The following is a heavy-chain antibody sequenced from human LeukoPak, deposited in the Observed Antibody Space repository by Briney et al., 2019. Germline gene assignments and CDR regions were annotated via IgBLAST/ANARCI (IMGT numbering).Heavy chain of an antibody. D-gene: IGHD1-20*01. V-gene: IGHV3-11*04. J-gene: IGHJ3*02. CDR2: ISSGGSTI. CDR3: ARVPSITGTTSGAFDI. Sequence: GGSLRLSCAASGFIFSDYYMSWIRQAPGKGGEWGSYISSGGSTIYYADSVKGRVTISRENAKNSVYLQMNSLRAEDTAVYYCARVPSITGTTSGAFDIWGQGTMVTVSS. CDR1: GFIFSDYY.